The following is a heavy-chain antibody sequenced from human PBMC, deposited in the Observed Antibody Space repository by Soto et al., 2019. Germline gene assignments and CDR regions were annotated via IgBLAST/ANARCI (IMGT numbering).Heavy chain of an antibody. J-gene: IGHJ4*02. V-gene: IGHV4-39*01. CDR1: GGSISSSSYY. CDR2: IYYRGST. CDR3: ARHPASDYGGKGKSRFDY. D-gene: IGHD4-17*01. Sequence: QLQLQESGPGLVKPSETLSLTCTVSGGSISSSSYYWGWIRQPPGKGLEWIGSIYYRGSTYYNPSPKSRVTISVDPSKNQFSLKLSSVTAADTAVYYCARHPASDYGGKGKSRFDYWGQGTLVTVSS.